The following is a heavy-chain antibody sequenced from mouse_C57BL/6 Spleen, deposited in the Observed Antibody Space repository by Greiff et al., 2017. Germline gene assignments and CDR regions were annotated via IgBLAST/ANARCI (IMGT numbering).Heavy chain of an antibody. CDR2: IYPGDGDT. Sequence: VKLQQSGPELVKPGASVKISCKASGYAFSSSWMNWVKQRPGKGLEWIGRIYPGDGDTNYNGKFKGKATLTADKSSSTAYMQLSSLTSEDSAVYFCARGGYDRAWFAYWGQGTLVTVSA. V-gene: IGHV1-82*01. CDR1: GYAFSSSW. J-gene: IGHJ3*01. CDR3: ARGGYDRAWFAY. D-gene: IGHD2-2*01.